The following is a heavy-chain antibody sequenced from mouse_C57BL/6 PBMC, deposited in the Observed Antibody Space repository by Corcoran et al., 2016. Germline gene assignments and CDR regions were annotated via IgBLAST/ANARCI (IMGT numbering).Heavy chain of an antibody. CDR2: INTYSGVP. Sequence: QIQFVQSGPELKKPGETVKISCKASGYTFTTYGMSWVKQAPGKGLKWMGWINTYSGVPTYADDFKGRFAFSLETSASTAYLQINNLKNEDTATYFCARGFDYYGSTGAMDYWGQGTSVTVSS. J-gene: IGHJ4*01. V-gene: IGHV9-3*01. CDR1: GYTFTTYG. CDR3: ARGFDYYGSTGAMDY. D-gene: IGHD1-1*01.